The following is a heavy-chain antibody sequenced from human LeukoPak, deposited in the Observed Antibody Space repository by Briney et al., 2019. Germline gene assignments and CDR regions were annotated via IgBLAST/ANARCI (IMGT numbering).Heavy chain of an antibody. J-gene: IGHJ6*03. D-gene: IGHD3-3*01. Sequence: SETLSLTCTVSGGSISSYYWSWIRQPPGKGLEWIGYIYTSGSTNYNPTLKSRVTISVDTSKNQFSLKLSSVTAADTAVYYCARERSDFWSGYYSDYYYMDVWGKGTTVTVSS. V-gene: IGHV4-4*09. CDR3: ARERSDFWSGYYSDYYYMDV. CDR1: GGSISSYY. CDR2: IYTSGST.